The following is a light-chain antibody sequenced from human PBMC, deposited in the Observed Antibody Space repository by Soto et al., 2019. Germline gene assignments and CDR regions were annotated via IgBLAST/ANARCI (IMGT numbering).Light chain of an antibody. CDR3: AAWDDSRNGPV. J-gene: IGLJ3*02. V-gene: IGLV1-44*01. CDR1: SSNIGNNT. CDR2: TTN. Sequence: QAVVTQPPSASVTPGQRVSISCSGSSSNIGNNTVNWYQQFPETAPRLLIYTTNQRPSGVPDRFSGSKSGTSASLAISGRQSEDEADYYCAAWDDSRNGPVFGGGTKLTVL.